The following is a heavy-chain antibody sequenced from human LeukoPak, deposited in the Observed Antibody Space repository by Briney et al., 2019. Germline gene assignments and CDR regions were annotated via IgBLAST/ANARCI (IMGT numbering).Heavy chain of an antibody. D-gene: IGHD2-15*01. V-gene: IGHV3-23*01. Sequence: GVSLRLSCSASGFTFSSYAMSRVRQAQGNELEWVSAISGSVGSTYYADSVKGRFTISRDNSKNTLYLQMNSLRAEDTAVYYCAKEAVYCSGGSCYLYYFDYWGQGTLVTVSS. CDR3: AKEAVYCSGGSCYLYYFDY. CDR2: ISGSVGST. J-gene: IGHJ4*02. CDR1: GFTFSSYA.